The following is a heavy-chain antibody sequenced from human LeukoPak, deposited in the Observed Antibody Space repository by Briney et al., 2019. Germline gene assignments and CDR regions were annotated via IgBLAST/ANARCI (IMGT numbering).Heavy chain of an antibody. Sequence: SETLSLTCTVSGDSISSYYWSWIRQPPGKGLEWIGYIYYSGSTNYNPSLKSRVTISVDTSKNQFSLKLSSVTAADTAVYYCARRRLPDYDSSGYKNGRDAFDIWGQGTMVTVSS. CDR1: GDSISSYY. D-gene: IGHD3-22*01. V-gene: IGHV4-59*08. CDR3: ARRRLPDYDSSGYKNGRDAFDI. J-gene: IGHJ3*02. CDR2: IYYSGST.